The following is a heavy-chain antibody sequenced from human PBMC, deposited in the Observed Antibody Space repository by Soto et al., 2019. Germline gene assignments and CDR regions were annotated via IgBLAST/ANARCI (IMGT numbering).Heavy chain of an antibody. D-gene: IGHD6-19*01. V-gene: IGHV2-5*02. CDR2: VYWDDTD. CDR1: GFSLTTREVG. Sequence: QITLNESGPPLVKPTQPLTLTCTFSGFSLTTREVGVGWIRRPPGKALEWLALVYWDDTDQYSPSLRNSLSLTKDSAENQVVLTMSNTDPGDTAIFYCAHGSGWLFARWGQGTRVTVSS. CDR3: AHGSGWLFAR. J-gene: IGHJ4*02.